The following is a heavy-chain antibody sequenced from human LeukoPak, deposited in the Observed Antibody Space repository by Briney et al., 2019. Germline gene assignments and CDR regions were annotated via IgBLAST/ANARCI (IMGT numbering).Heavy chain of an antibody. CDR3: ARTDSSWYNPLDY. V-gene: IGHV1-8*01. D-gene: IGHD6-13*01. Sequence: GASVKVSCKASGYTFTSYDINWVRQATGHGLEWMGWMNPNSGNTGYAQKFQGRVTMTRNTSISTAYMELSSLRSEDTAVYYCARTDSSWYNPLDYWGQGTLVTVSS. CDR2: MNPNSGNT. CDR1: GYTFTSYD. J-gene: IGHJ4*02.